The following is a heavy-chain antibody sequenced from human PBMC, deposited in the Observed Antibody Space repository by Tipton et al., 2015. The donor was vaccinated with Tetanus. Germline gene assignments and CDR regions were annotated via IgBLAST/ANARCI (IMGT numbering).Heavy chain of an antibody. CDR2: ISSSGSTI. V-gene: IGHV3-11*01. CDR3: ARLILGAAAGGDY. Sequence: SGFTFSDYYMSWIRQAPGKGLEWVSYISSSGSTIYYADSVKGRFTISRDNAKNSLYLQMNSLSAEDTAVYYCARLILGAAAGGDYWGQGTLVTVSS. CDR1: GFTFSDYY. D-gene: IGHD6-13*01. J-gene: IGHJ4*02.